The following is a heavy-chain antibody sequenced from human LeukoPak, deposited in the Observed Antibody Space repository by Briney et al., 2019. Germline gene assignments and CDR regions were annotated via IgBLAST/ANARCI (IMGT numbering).Heavy chain of an antibody. CDR3: ARDPTDSSGWYVTLDY. D-gene: IGHD6-19*01. CDR2: INPNSGGT. Sequence: ASVKVSCKASGYTFTGYYMHWVRQAPGQGLEWMGWINPNSGGTNYAQKFQGRVTMTRDTSISTAYMELNSLRAEDTAVYYCARDPTDSSGWYVTLDYWGQGTLVTVSS. V-gene: IGHV1-2*02. J-gene: IGHJ4*02. CDR1: GYTFTGYY.